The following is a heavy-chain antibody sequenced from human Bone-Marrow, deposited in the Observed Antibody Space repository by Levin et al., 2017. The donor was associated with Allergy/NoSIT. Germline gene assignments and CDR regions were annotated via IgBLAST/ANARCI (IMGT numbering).Heavy chain of an antibody. CDR3: ARGKYYYFGMDV. CDR2: IYSSGST. V-gene: IGHV4-59*01. D-gene: IGHD3-10*01. Sequence: PSETLSLTCTVSGGPIRSYYWNWVRQPPGKGLEWIGYIYSSGSTTYNPSLKSRVTMSVDTSENQFSLKLRSVTAADTAIYYCARGKYYYFGMDVWGQGTTVTVSS. J-gene: IGHJ6*02. CDR1: GGPIRSYY.